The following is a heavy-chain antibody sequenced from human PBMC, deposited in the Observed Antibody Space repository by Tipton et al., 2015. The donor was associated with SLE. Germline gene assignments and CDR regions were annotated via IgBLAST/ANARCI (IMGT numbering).Heavy chain of an antibody. CDR2: ISGSGGST. CDR1: GFTFSSYA. D-gene: IGHD3-22*01. J-gene: IGHJ4*02. V-gene: IGHV3-23*01. Sequence: SLILSCAASGFTFSSYAMSWVRQAPGKGLEWVSAISGSGGSTYYADSVKGRFTISRDNSKNTLYLQMNSLRAEDTAVYYCAKDHYYDSSGPTRGSFGDWGQGTLVTVSS. CDR3: AKDHYYDSSGPTRGSFGD.